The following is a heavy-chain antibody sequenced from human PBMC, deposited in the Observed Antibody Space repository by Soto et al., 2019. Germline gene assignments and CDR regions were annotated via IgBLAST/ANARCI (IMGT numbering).Heavy chain of an antibody. D-gene: IGHD3-10*01. CDR2: ISAYNGNT. CDR3: AREGLLWFQPFLTWFDP. CDR1: GYTFTSYG. J-gene: IGHJ5*02. Sequence: ASVKVSCKASGYTFTSYGISWVRQAPGQGLEWMGWISAYNGNTNYAQKLQGRVTMTTDTSTSTAYMELRSLRSDDTAVYYCAREGLLWFQPFLTWFDPWGQGTLVTVSS. V-gene: IGHV1-18*01.